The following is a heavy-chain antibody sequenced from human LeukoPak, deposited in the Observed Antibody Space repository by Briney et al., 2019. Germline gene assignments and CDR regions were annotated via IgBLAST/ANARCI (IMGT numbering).Heavy chain of an antibody. V-gene: IGHV4-39*01. CDR2: IYYSGDT. CDR1: GGSITNIIHY. J-gene: IGHJ4*02. D-gene: IGHD3-10*01. CDR3: ARLVSGSVRGAPDY. Sequence: PSETLSLTCTVSGGSITNIIHYWGWIRQPPGKGLEWIGSIYYSGDTYYNPSLKSRVTISVDTSKNQFSLKLSSVTAADTAVYYCARLVSGSVRGAPDYWGQGTLVTVSS.